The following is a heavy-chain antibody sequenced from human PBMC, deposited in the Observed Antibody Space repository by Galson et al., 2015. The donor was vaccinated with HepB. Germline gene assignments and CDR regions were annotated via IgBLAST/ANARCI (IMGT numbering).Heavy chain of an antibody. J-gene: IGHJ5*02. D-gene: IGHD6-13*01. CDR1: GFSLSTSGVG. Sequence: PALVKPTQTLTLTCTFSGFSLSTSGVGVGWIRQPPGKALEWLALIYWDDDKRYSPSLKSRLTITKDTSKNQVVLTMTNMDPVDTATYYCAHRGPKQQLPNWFDPWGQGTLVTVSS. V-gene: IGHV2-5*02. CDR2: IYWDDDK. CDR3: AHRGPKQQLPNWFDP.